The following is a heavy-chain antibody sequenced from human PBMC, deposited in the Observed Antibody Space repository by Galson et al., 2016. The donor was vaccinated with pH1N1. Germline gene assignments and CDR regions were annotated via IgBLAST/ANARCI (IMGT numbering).Heavy chain of an antibody. D-gene: IGHD1/OR15-1a*01. CDR2: ISYDGTYK. Sequence: SLRLSCAASGFIFSQYGMHWVRQAPGKGLEWVAFISYDGTYKYYGDSVTGRFTISRDNSKNTVHLQMNSLRADDTAVYYCARAPPTFNNRGWAFDVWGQGTMVSVSS. CDR3: ARAPPTFNNRGWAFDV. CDR1: GFIFSQYG. V-gene: IGHV3-30*03. J-gene: IGHJ3*01.